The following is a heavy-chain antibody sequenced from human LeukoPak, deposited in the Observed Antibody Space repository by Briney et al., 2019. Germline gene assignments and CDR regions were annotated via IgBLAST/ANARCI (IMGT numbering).Heavy chain of an antibody. J-gene: IGHJ3*02. Sequence: SETLSLTCTVSGGSVSSGSYYWSWIRQPPGKGLEWIGYIYYSGSTNYNPSLKSRVTISVDTSKNRFPLKLSSVTAADTAVYYCAGVIPPGEAFDIWGQGTMVTVSS. V-gene: IGHV4-61*01. CDR1: GGSVSSGSYY. D-gene: IGHD1-26*01. CDR3: AGVIPPGEAFDI. CDR2: IYYSGST.